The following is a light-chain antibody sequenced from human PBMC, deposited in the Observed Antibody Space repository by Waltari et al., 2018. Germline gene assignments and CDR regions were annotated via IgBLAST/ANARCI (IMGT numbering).Light chain of an antibody. CDR1: ALPRQY. V-gene: IGLV3-25*03. CDR2: KNK. CDR3: KSSDTIGTS. J-gene: IGLJ2*01. Sequence: SSELTQPPSVSVSPGQTARLTCSADALPRQYAYWYQQNPGQAPVLLIYKNKERPSGIPGRFSGASSGTTVTLTISGVKAEAGADYYCKSSDTIGTSFGGGTKLPVL.